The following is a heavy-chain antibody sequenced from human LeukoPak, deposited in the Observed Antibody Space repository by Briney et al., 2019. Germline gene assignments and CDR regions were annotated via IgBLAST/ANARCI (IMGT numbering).Heavy chain of an antibody. Sequence: PGGSLRLSCEASGFTFSAYAMTWVRQAPGKGLEWVAIIKKDGSADYYVDSVRGRFTISRDNAENSLYLQLNSLRAEDTAVYYCARVDEDSRCWEDNWGQGTLVTVSS. J-gene: IGHJ4*02. CDR1: GFTFSAYA. CDR2: IKKDGSAD. V-gene: IGHV3-7*04. CDR3: ARVDEDSRCWEDN. D-gene: IGHD6-19*01.